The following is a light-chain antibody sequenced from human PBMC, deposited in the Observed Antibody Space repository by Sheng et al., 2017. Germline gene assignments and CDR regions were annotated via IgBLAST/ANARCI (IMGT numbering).Light chain of an antibody. J-gene: IGKJ1*01. Sequence: EIVLTQSPGTLSLSPGERATLSCRASQSVSSNYLAWYQQKPGQAPRLLIYGASSRATGIPDRFSGSGSGTDFTLTISRLEPEDFAVYYCQQYGSSPRTFGQGTEGGNQT. CDR3: QQYGSSPRT. V-gene: IGKV3-20*01. CDR2: GAS. CDR1: QSVSSNY.